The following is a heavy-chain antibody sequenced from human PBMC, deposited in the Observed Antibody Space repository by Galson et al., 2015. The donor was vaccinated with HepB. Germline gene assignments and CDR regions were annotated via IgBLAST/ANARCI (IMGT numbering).Heavy chain of an antibody. CDR1: GDSVSSNSAA. V-gene: IGHV6-1*01. CDR2: TYYRTKWYN. Sequence: CAISGDSVSSNSAAWNWIRQSPSRGLEWLGRTYYRTKWYNDYAESVKSRITINPDTSKNQFSLQLNSVSPEDTAVYYCARAGGAYYYDSSGYYIDHDAFDIWGQGTMVTVSS. CDR3: ARAGGAYYYDSSGYYIDHDAFDI. D-gene: IGHD3-22*01. J-gene: IGHJ3*02.